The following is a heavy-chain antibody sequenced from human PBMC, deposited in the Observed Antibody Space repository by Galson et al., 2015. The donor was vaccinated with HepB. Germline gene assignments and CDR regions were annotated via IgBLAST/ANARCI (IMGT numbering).Heavy chain of an antibody. V-gene: IGHV3-33*01. Sequence: SLRLSCAAFGFTFSNYGMHWVRQAPGKGLEWVAVIWYDGSTKYYADSVQGRFTISRDNSKNTLFLQMNRLRAEDTAVYYCARPTRSKFCSGDSCYSEWVPDYWGQGTLVTVSS. CDR1: GFTFSNYG. J-gene: IGHJ4*02. D-gene: IGHD2-15*01. CDR2: IWYDGSTK. CDR3: ARPTRSKFCSGDSCYSEWVPDY.